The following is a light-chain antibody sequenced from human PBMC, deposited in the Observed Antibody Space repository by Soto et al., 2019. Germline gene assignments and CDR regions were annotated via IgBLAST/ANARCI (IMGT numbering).Light chain of an antibody. Sequence: SYELTQPPSVSVSPGQTAGITCSGDSLPKQYAYWYQQKPGQAPVLVIYKDTERPSGIPERFSGSSSGTTVTLTISGVQAEDEADYYCQSADTSGTYNIFGGGTKVTVL. CDR2: KDT. V-gene: IGLV3-25*03. J-gene: IGLJ2*01. CDR3: QSADTSGTYNI. CDR1: SLPKQY.